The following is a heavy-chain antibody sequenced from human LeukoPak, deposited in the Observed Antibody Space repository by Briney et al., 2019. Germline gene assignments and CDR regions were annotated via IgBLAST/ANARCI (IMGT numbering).Heavy chain of an antibody. V-gene: IGHV1-69*13. CDR2: IIPIFGTA. CDR3: AKALIVAMGTVAY. J-gene: IGHJ4*02. CDR1: GGTFSSYA. Sequence: SVKVSCKASGGTFSSYAISWVRQAPGQGLEWMGGIIPIFGTANYAQKFQCRVTITSDESTSTAYMELSSLRSDDTAIYYCAKALIVAMGTVAYWGQGTLVTVSS. D-gene: IGHD2-8*01.